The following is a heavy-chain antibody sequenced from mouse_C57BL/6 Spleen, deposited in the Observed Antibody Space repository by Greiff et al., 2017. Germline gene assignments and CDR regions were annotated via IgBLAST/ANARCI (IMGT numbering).Heavy chain of an antibody. CDR1: GYSITSGYD. V-gene: IGHV3-1*01. D-gene: IGHD1-1*02. CDR3: ARSMDYYAMDY. J-gene: IGHJ4*01. Sequence: EVKLVESGPGMVKPSQSLSLTCTVTGYSITSGYDWHWIRHFPGNKLEWMGYISYSGSTNYNPSLKSRISITHDTSKNHFFLKLNSVTTEDTATYYCARSMDYYAMDYWGQGTSVTVSS. CDR2: ISYSGST.